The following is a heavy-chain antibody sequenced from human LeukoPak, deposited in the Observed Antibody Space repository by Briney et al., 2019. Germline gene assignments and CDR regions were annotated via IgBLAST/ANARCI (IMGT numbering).Heavy chain of an antibody. J-gene: IGHJ4*02. CDR1: GXTFSDYY. V-gene: IGHV3-11*03. CDR3: ASKGGY. D-gene: IGHD2-15*01. Sequence: GGSLRLSCAASGXTFSDYYLNWIRQAPGKGLEWISYISSSGSSTKYADSVKGRFTISRDNTKNSLYLQMTSLRADDTAVYYCASKGGYWGQGTLVTVSS. CDR2: ISSSGSST.